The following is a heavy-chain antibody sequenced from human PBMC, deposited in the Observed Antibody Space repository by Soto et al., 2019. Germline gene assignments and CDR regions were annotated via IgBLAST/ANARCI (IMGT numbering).Heavy chain of an antibody. CDR3: ARFNWYFDL. CDR2: IYYSGST. J-gene: IGHJ2*01. V-gene: IGHV4-59*08. Sequence: QVQLQESGPGLMKPSETLSLTCTVSGGSISSYYWSWIRQPPGKGLEWIGYIYYSGSTNYNPSLNSRVTFSVDTSKNQFSLKLSSVTAADTAVYYCARFNWYFDLWGRGTLVTVSS. CDR1: GGSISSYY.